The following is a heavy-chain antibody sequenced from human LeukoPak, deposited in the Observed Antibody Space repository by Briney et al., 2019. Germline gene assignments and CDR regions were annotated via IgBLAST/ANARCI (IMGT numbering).Heavy chain of an antibody. J-gene: IGHJ4*02. V-gene: IGHV3-66*01. CDR2: IYSSGST. CDR3: AREALGGGGY. CDR1: GFTVSSNY. Sequence: GGSLRLSCAAPGFTVSSNYMSWVRQAPGKGLEWLSIIYSSGSTYYADSVKGRFTISRDNSKNTLYLQMNSLRAEDTAVYYCAREALGGGGYWGQGTLVTVSS. D-gene: IGHD3-10*01.